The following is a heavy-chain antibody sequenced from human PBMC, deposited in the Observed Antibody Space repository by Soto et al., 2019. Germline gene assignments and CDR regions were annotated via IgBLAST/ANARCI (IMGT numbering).Heavy chain of an antibody. CDR3: TRGGAGGQLWRDLQY. D-gene: IGHD5-18*01. CDR1: GFTLSDSD. Sequence: EVQLVESGGGLVQPGGSLRLSCAASGFTLSDSDMHWVRQAAGKRLEWVSAIAIAGDTFYADSVKGRFTISRDDAKNSLYLQVNSVTVGDTAVYYCTRGGAGGQLWRDLQYWGQGTLLTVSS. V-gene: IGHV3-13*04. J-gene: IGHJ4*02. CDR2: IAIAGDT.